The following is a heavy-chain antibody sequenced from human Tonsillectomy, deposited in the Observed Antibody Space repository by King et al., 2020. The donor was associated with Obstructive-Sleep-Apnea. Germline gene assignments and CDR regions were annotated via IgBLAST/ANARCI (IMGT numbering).Heavy chain of an antibody. CDR2: IFSNDEK. Sequence: VTLKESGPVLVKPTETLTLTCTVSGFSLSNARMGVSWIRQPPGKALEWLAHIFSNDEKSYSTALKSRLTISKDTSKSQVVLTMTNMDPVDTGTYYCARMAYYYDSSGLDAFDIWGQGTIVTVSS. D-gene: IGHD3-22*01. V-gene: IGHV2-26*01. CDR3: ARMAYYYDSSGLDAFDI. J-gene: IGHJ3*02. CDR1: GFSLSNARMG.